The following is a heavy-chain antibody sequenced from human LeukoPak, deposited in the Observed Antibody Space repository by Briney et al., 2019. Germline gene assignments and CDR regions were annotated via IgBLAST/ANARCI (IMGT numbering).Heavy chain of an antibody. D-gene: IGHD2-2*01. V-gene: IGHV4-34*01. CDR3: ARVPAASHNWFDP. CDR1: GGSFSGYY. Sequence: PSETLSLTCAVYGGSFSGYYWSWIRQPPGKGLEWIGEINHSGSTNYNPSLKSRVTISVDTSKNQFSLKLSSVTAADTAVYYCARVPAASHNWFDPWSQGTLVTVSS. J-gene: IGHJ5*02. CDR2: INHSGST.